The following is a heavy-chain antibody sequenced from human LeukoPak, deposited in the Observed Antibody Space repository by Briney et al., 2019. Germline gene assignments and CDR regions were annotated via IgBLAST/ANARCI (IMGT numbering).Heavy chain of an antibody. D-gene: IGHD3-22*01. J-gene: IGHJ4*02. CDR1: GFTVSTNY. CDR3: AGTYYYDSSGPD. CDR2: IYSGGTT. V-gene: IGHV3-66*01. Sequence: PGGSLRLSCAASGFTVSTNYLSWVRQAPGKGLEWVSVIYSGGTTHYADSVKGRFTISRDNSKNTLYLQMNSLRVEDTAVYYCAGTYYYDSSGPDWGQGTLVTVSS.